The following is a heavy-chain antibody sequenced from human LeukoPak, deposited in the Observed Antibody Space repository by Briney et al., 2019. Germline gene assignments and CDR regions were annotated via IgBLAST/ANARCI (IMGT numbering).Heavy chain of an antibody. CDR2: NNAGNGNT. J-gene: IGHJ3*02. V-gene: IGHV1-3*01. CDR1: GYTFTTYG. D-gene: IGHD2-15*01. CDR3: ARDPYCSGGSCYSGAFDI. Sequence: GASVKVSCKASGYTFTTYGLHWVRQAPGQRLEWMGWNNAGNGNTKYSQKFQGRVTISRDTSASTAYMELSSLRSEDMAVYYCARDPYCSGGSCYSGAFDIWGQGTMVTVSS.